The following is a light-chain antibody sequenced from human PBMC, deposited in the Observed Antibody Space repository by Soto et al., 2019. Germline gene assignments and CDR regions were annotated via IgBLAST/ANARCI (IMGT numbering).Light chain of an antibody. CDR2: STD. CDR1: SSNIGSNT. V-gene: IGLV1-44*01. Sequence: QSVLTQPPSASGTPGQRVTISCSGSSSNIGSNTVNWYQQFPGTAPKLLIYSTDQWPSGVPDRFSGYKSGTSASLAISGLQSEDEADYYCVSWDDSLKAVVFGGGTKLTVL. CDR3: VSWDDSLKAVV. J-gene: IGLJ2*01.